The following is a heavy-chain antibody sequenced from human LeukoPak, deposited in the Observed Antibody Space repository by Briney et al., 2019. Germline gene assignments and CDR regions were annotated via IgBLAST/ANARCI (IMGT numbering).Heavy chain of an antibody. D-gene: IGHD3-3*01. Sequence: SVTVSCMASGGTFSSYAISWVRPAPGQGLEWMGGIIPIFGTANYAQKFQGRVTITADESTSTAYMELCSLRSEDTAVYYCASPSPYYDFWSGYFYYYGMDVWGQGTTVTVSS. CDR1: GGTFSSYA. CDR2: IIPIFGTA. J-gene: IGHJ6*02. V-gene: IGHV1-69*13. CDR3: ASPSPYYDFWSGYFYYYGMDV.